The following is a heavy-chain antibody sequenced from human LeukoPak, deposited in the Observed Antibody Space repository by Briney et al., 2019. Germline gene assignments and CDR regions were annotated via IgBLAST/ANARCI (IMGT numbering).Heavy chain of an antibody. Sequence: GGSLRLSCAASGFTFSSYAMSWVRQAPGKGLEWVSAISGSGGSTYYADSVKGRFTISRDNSKNTLYLQMSSLRTEDTAIYYCAKDVVPDSGWDLDYWGQGTLVTVSS. CDR2: ISGSGGST. J-gene: IGHJ4*02. CDR1: GFTFSSYA. D-gene: IGHD6-19*01. V-gene: IGHV3-23*01. CDR3: AKDVVPDSGWDLDY.